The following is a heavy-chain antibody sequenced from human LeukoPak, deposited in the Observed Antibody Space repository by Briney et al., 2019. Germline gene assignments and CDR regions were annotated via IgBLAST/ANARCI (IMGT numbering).Heavy chain of an antibody. V-gene: IGHV3-21*01. J-gene: IGHJ4*02. D-gene: IGHD3-22*01. CDR3: AKDPGYYDSSGYYGCLDY. CDR1: GFTFSSYS. Sequence: GGSLRLSCAASGFTFSSYSTNWVRQAPGKGLEWVSSISSSSSYIYYADSVKGRFTISRDNSKNTLYLQMNSLRAEDTAVYYCAKDPGYYDSSGYYGCLDYWGQGTLVTVSS. CDR2: ISSSSSYI.